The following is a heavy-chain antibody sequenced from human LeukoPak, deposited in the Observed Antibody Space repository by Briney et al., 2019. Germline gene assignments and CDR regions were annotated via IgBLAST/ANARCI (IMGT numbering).Heavy chain of an antibody. Sequence: HPGGSLRLSCAASGFMFSGYGIHWVRQAPGKGLEWLAVVSHVGIHQYYAQSVRGRFTISRDNAKNSLYLQMNSLRAEDTAVYYCARDRGGSYSAIDYWGQGTLVTVSS. J-gene: IGHJ4*02. D-gene: IGHD1-26*01. CDR2: VSHVGIHQ. V-gene: IGHV3-33*05. CDR3: ARDRGGSYSAIDY. CDR1: GFMFSGYG.